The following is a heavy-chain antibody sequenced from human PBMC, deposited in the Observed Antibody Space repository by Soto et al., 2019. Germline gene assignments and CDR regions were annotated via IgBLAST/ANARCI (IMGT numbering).Heavy chain of an antibody. CDR1: GGTFSSYA. D-gene: IGHD3-3*01. CDR3: AREGVIFGIPYYFDY. CDR2: IIPIFGTA. Sequence: SVKVSCKASGGTFSSYAISWVRQAPGQGLEWMGGIIPIFGTANYAQKFQGRVTITADESTSTAYMELSSLRSEDTAVYYCAREGVIFGIPYYFDYWGQGTLVTVSS. V-gene: IGHV1-69*13. J-gene: IGHJ4*02.